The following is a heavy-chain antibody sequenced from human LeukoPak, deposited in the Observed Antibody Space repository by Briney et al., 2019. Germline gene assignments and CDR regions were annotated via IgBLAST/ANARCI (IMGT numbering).Heavy chain of an antibody. J-gene: IGHJ5*02. Sequence: QPGGSLRLSCAASGFTFSSYEMNWVRQAPGKGLEWVSYISSSGSSKNYADSVKGRFTISRDNAENSLYLQMNSLRADDTAVYYCARGQKLASWGQGTLVTVSS. CDR1: GFTFSSYE. CDR2: ISSSGSSK. CDR3: ARGQKLAS. V-gene: IGHV3-48*03. D-gene: IGHD6-13*01.